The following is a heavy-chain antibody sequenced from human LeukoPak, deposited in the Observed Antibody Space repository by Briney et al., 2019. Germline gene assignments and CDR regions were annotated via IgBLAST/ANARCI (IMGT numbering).Heavy chain of an antibody. D-gene: IGHD3-9*01. CDR2: XSYDGSNK. V-gene: IGHV3-30*04. CDR3: ARDYYDILTGYSAFDY. Sequence: SCAXXGXTXSSYAMHWVRQAPGXGLEWVXXXSYDGSNKYYADSVRGRFTISRDNSKNTLYLQMNSLRAEDTAVYYCARDYYDILTGYSAFDYWGQGTLVTVSS. J-gene: IGHJ4*02. CDR1: GXTXSSYA.